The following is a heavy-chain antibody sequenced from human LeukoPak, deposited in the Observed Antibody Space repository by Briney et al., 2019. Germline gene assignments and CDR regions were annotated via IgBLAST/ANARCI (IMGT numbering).Heavy chain of an antibody. Sequence: GGSLRLSCAASGLSLSVNYMTWVRQSPGKGLEWLSNIYRDGNTYYADSVNGRFSISRDDYKNTLYLEMNSLRAEDTALYYCARYTFRAVDIWGQGSMITVSS. D-gene: IGHD2-2*02. CDR3: ARYTFRAVDI. J-gene: IGHJ3*02. CDR1: GLSLSVNY. CDR2: IYRDGNT. V-gene: IGHV3-53*01.